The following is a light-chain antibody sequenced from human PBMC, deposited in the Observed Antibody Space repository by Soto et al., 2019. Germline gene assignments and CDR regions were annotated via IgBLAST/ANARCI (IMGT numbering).Light chain of an antibody. V-gene: IGKV3-15*01. CDR2: GAS. CDR1: QSVSSN. J-gene: IGKJ4*01. CDR3: QQYNNWHT. Sequence: EIVMTQSPATLSVSPGERATLSCRASQSVSSNLAWYQQKPGQAPRLLIYGASTRATGIPARFSGSGSGTEFTLTISLLQSEDVAVYYCQQYNNWHTFGGGTKVEIK.